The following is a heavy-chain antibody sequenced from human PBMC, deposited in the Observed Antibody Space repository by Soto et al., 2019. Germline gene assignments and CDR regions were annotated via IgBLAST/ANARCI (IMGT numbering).Heavy chain of an antibody. CDR3: ASAGSNYGGPLYY. Sequence: QVQLQESGPGLVKPSQTLSLTCTVSGGSISSGDYYWSWIRQHPGKGLEWIGYIYYSGSTYYNPSLKSRVTISVDTSKNQFSPKLSSVTAADTAVYSWASAGSNYGGPLYYWGQGTLVTVSS. CDR2: IYYSGST. V-gene: IGHV4-31*03. D-gene: IGHD4-4*01. J-gene: IGHJ4*02. CDR1: GGSISSGDYY.